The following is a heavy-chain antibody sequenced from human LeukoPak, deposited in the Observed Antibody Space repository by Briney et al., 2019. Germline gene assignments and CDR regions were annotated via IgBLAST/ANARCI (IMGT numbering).Heavy chain of an antibody. D-gene: IGHD2-2*01. CDR3: ARAAGFGYCSSTSCYDHYSYYYMDV. J-gene: IGHJ6*03. Sequence: ASVKVSCRASGGTFSSYAISWVRQAPGQGLEWMGRIIPIWCTANYAQKFQGRVTITADKSTSTAYTELSGLRSADTAVYYCARAAGFGYCSSTSCYDHYSYYYMDVWGKGTTVTVSS. V-gene: IGHV1-69*06. CDR2: IIPIWCTA. CDR1: GGTFSSYA.